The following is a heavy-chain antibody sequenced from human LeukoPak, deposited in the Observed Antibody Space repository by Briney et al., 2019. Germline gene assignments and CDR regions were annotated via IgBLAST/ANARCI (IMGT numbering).Heavy chain of an antibody. D-gene: IGHD6-6*01. CDR1: GFIFSNYW. Sequence: PGGSLRLSCAASGFIFSNYWMSWVRQAPGKGLEWVANIKQDGSDKYYVDSVKGRFTISRDNGKNSLYLQMNSLRAEDTAVYFCARADSSSSRLDCWGQGTLVTVSS. CDR3: ARADSSSSRLDC. V-gene: IGHV3-7*04. J-gene: IGHJ4*02. CDR2: IKQDGSDK.